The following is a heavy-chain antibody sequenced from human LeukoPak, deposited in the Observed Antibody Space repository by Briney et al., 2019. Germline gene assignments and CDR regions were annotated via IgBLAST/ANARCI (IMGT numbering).Heavy chain of an antibody. J-gene: IGHJ3*02. V-gene: IGHV3-30-3*01. CDR1: GFTFSTCC. D-gene: IGHD2-21*01. CDR2: IASDGSHT. CDR3: ARERQDTILHSGAFDI. Sequence: QPGRSLRLSCAAYGFTFSTCCMHWGRQAPGKGLEWVADIASDGSHTFYVESVKGRFTISRDNSKNTLYLQMNSLRAEDTAVYFCARERQDTILHSGAFDIWGQGTMLTVSS.